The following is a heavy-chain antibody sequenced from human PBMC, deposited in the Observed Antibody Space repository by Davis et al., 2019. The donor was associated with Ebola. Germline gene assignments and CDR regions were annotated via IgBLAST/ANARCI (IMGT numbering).Heavy chain of an antibody. CDR1: GFSFSNVW. Sequence: LSLTCAASGFSFSNVWMSWVRQAPGKGLEWVGRIKSRSDGGTTDYAVPVKGRFTISRDDSKSTLYLQMNSLITEDTAVYYCTTVVHCTGVNCFSGWASTWDYWGQGMLVTVSS. V-gene: IGHV3-15*01. J-gene: IGHJ4*02. D-gene: IGHD2-15*01. CDR3: TTVVHCTGVNCFSGWASTWDY. CDR2: IKSRSDGGTT.